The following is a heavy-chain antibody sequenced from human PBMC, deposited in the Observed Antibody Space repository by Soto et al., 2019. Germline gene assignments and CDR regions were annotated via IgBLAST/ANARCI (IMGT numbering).Heavy chain of an antibody. V-gene: IGHV4-59*01. CDR2: IHYSGTT. J-gene: IGHJ4*02. D-gene: IGHD2-8*01. CDR1: GTSISSYY. CDR3: ARYNSYAIDY. Sequence: SETLSLTCTVSGTSISSYYWSWIRQPPGKGLEWIANIHYSGTTNYNPSLASRVTLSVGTSKNQFSLKMTSVTAADRAMYFCARYNSYAIDYWGRGTLVTVSS.